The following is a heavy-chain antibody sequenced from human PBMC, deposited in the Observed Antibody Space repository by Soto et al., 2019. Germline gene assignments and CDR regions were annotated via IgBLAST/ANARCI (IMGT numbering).Heavy chain of an antibody. CDR3: ARAPVGMDSINFFDH. V-gene: IGHV4-30-4*01. D-gene: IGHD2-8*01. CDR1: GDSISSDGYH. J-gene: IGHJ4*02. Sequence: SETLSLTCTVSGDSISSDGYHWSWIRQSPGKGLEWIGYIYNGGRTFYRPSLESRINMSLDATKNSYSLRLTSVTAADTAVYYCARAPVGMDSINFFDHWGQGILVTSPQ. CDR2: IYNGGRT.